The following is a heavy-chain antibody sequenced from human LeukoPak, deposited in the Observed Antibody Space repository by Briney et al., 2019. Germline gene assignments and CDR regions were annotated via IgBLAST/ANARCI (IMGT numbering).Heavy chain of an antibody. CDR2: MNPNSGNT. Sequence: GASVKVSCKASGYTFTTYDINWVRQATGQGLEWMGWMNPNSGNTGYAQKFQGRVTITRNTSISTAYMELSSLRSEDTAVYYCARDLYYDSSGYRDYWGQGTLVTVSS. CDR3: ARDLYYDSSGYRDY. V-gene: IGHV1-8*03. D-gene: IGHD3-22*01. CDR1: GYTFTTYD. J-gene: IGHJ4*02.